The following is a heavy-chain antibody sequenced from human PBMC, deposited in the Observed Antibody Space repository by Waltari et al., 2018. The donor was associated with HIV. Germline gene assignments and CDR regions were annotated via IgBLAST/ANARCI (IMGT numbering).Heavy chain of an antibody. CDR3: ACNDYGDGFD. CDR1: GFTFRTLW. Sequence: EVQLVESGGGLVQPGGSLRLSCAASGFTFRTLWMHWVRQAPGKGLVGVSRMNGGGSRTSYADSVKGRFSISRDNVKNMVYLDMNNARGYDTAVYYCACNDYGDGFDWGQGILVTVSS. CDR2: MNGGGSRT. J-gene: IGHJ4*02. D-gene: IGHD4-17*01. V-gene: IGHV3-74*01.